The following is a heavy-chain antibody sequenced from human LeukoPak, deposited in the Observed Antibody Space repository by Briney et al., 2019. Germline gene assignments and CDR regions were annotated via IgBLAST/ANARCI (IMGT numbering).Heavy chain of an antibody. D-gene: IGHD3-3*01. J-gene: IGHJ3*02. Sequence: GGSLRLSCAASGFTFSSYAMRWVRQAPGKGLEWVSGISGSADSTYYADSVRGRFTISRDNSKNTLYLQMNNLRAEDMAVYYCASHYDSHDAFDIWGQGTMVTVSS. CDR3: ASHYDSHDAFDI. CDR1: GFTFSSYA. V-gene: IGHV3-23*01. CDR2: ISGSADST.